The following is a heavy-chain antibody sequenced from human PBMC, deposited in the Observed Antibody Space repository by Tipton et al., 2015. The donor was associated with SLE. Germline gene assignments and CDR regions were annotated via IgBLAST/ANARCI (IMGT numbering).Heavy chain of an antibody. CDR1: GGSFSGYH. J-gene: IGHJ3*02. V-gene: IGHV4-34*01. CDR2: INYSGRT. CDR3: ARSVLYYYDSGTLDI. Sequence: LRLSCAIYGGSFSGYHWSWIRQSPGKGLEWIGEINYSGRTNYNPSLESRVTISLGTSKNQLSLPLTSVTAADTAVYYCARSVLYYYDSGTLDIWGQGTMVTVSS. D-gene: IGHD3-22*01.